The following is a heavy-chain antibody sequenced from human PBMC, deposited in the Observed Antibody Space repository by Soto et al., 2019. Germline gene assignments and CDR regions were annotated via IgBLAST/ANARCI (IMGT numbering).Heavy chain of an antibody. V-gene: IGHV1-18*01. CDR3: ARGRDGDY. Sequence: QVHLVQSGAEVKKPGASVKVSCKCSGYTFTSYGITWVRQAPGQGLEWMGWISAHNGNTDYAQKLQGRVTVTRDTSTTTAYMQLRSLRSDVTAVYYCARGRDGDYWGQGALVTVSS. CDR1: GYTFTSYG. J-gene: IGHJ4*02. D-gene: IGHD6-6*01. CDR2: ISAHNGNT.